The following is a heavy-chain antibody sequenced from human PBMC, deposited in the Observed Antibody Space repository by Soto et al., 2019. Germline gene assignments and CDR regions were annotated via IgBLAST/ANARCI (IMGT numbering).Heavy chain of an antibody. Sequence: GGSLRLSCAASGFTFSSYGMHWVRQAPGKGLEWVAVISYDGSNKYYADSVKGRFTISRDNSKNTLYLQMNSLRAEDTAVYYCAHGGATLYYYYYGMDVWGQGTTVTVSS. CDR2: ISYDGSNK. CDR1: GFTFSSYG. J-gene: IGHJ6*02. V-gene: IGHV3-30*03. D-gene: IGHD1-26*01. CDR3: AHGGATLYYYYYGMDV.